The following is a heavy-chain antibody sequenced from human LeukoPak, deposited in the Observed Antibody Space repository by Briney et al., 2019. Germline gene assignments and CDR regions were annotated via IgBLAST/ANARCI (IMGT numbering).Heavy chain of an antibody. D-gene: IGHD3-9*01. V-gene: IGHV1-18*01. J-gene: IGHJ6*03. CDR3: ARDRGRYFDYYMDV. Sequence: GASVKVSCKASGYTFTSYGISWVRQAPGQGLEWMGWISGYNGNTNYAQNLQGRVTMTTDTSTSTVYMELRSLRAEDTALYHCARDRGRYFDYYMDVWGKGTTVTISS. CDR2: ISGYNGNT. CDR1: GYTFTSYG.